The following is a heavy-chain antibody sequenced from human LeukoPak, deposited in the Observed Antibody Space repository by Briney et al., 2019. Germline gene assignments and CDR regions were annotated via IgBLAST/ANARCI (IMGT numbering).Heavy chain of an antibody. CDR3: AREITVVRGVPSWFDP. V-gene: IGHV4-59*12. Sequence: PSETLSLTCTVSGASISGYYWSWIRQPPGKGLEWIGYIYYSGGTYYNPSLKSRATMSIDTSKNQFSLKLSSVTAADTAVYYCAREITVVRGVPSWFDPWGQGTLVTVSS. CDR1: GASISGYY. J-gene: IGHJ5*02. CDR2: IYYSGGT. D-gene: IGHD3-10*01.